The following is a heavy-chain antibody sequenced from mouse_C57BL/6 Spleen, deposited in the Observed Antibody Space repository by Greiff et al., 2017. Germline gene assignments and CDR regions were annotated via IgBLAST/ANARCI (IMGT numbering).Heavy chain of an antibody. J-gene: IGHJ4*01. D-gene: IGHD2-4*01. CDR3: AKEGGLRGAMDY. CDR1: GYAFSSSW. Sequence: VQLQQSGPELVKPGASVKISCKASGYAFSSSWMNWVKQRPGKGLEWIGRIYPGDGDTNYNGKFKGKATLTADKSSSTAYMQLSSLASEDSAVSFCAKEGGLRGAMDYWGQGTSVTVSS. CDR2: IYPGDGDT. V-gene: IGHV1-82*01.